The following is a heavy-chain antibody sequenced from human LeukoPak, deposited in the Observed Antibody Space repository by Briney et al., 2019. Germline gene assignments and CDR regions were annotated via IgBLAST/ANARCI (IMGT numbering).Heavy chain of an antibody. Sequence: GGSLRLSCAASGFTFSSNYMSWVRQAPGKGLEWVSIIYSGGSRYYADSVKGRFTISRDNSKNTLYLQMNTLRAQDTAVYYCAKDRYSYAFEYSDSWGQGTLVTVSS. CDR2: IYSGGSR. D-gene: IGHD5-18*01. V-gene: IGHV3-53*01. CDR3: AKDRYSYAFEYSDS. CDR1: GFTFSSNY. J-gene: IGHJ4*02.